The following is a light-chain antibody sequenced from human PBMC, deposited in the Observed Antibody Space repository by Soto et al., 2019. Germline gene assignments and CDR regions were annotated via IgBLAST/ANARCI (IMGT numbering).Light chain of an antibody. V-gene: IGKV1-39*01. Sequence: DIQMTQSPSSLSASVGARVTITCRAPQSISNSLNLYQHKPGEAPKLLMYAACTLQSGVPSRFRCGGSVTDFTLAISSLQPEDVATYFCQHSHSIPFTFGPGTKVDIE. CDR3: QHSHSIPFT. CDR2: AAC. J-gene: IGKJ3*01. CDR1: QSISNS.